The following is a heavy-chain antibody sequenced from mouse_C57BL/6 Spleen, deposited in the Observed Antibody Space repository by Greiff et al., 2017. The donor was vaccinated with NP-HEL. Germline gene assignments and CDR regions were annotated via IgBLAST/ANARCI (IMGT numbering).Heavy chain of an antibody. Sequence: QVQLQQPGTELVKPGASVKLSCKASGYTFTSYWMHWVKQRPGQGLEWIGNINPSNGGTNYNEKFKSKATLTVDKSSSTDYMQLSSLTSEDSAVDYGARRLGYYAMDYWGQGTSVTVSS. CDR2: INPSNGGT. V-gene: IGHV1-53*01. CDR3: ARRLGYYAMDY. CDR1: GYTFTSYW. J-gene: IGHJ4*01. D-gene: IGHD4-1*01.